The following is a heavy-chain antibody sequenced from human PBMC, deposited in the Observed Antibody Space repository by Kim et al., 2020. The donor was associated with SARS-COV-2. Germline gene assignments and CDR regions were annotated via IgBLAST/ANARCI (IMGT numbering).Heavy chain of an antibody. J-gene: IGHJ6*02. Sequence: SLKSRVTMSVDTSKNQFSLKLSSVTAADTAGYYCARGKYNWNYIYGMDVWGQGTTVTVSS. V-gene: IGHV4-4*07. D-gene: IGHD1-20*01. CDR3: ARGKYNWNYIYGMDV.